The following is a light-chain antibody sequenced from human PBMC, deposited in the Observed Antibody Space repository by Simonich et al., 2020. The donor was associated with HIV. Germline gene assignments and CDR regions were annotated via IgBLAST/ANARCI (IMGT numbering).Light chain of an antibody. CDR3: QQSYSTPWT. CDR2: AAS. CDR1: QDISSY. J-gene: IGKJ1*01. Sequence: DIQLTQSPSFLSASVGDRVTITCRASQDISSYFAWYQQKPGEAPKLLIYAASTLQSGVPSRFSGSGSGTEFTLTISSLQPEDFATYYCQQSYSTPWTFGQGTKVEIK. V-gene: IGKV1-9*01.